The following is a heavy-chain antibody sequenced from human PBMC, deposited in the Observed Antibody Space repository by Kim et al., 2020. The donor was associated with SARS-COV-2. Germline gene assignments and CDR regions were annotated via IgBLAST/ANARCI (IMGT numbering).Heavy chain of an antibody. D-gene: IGHD3-10*01. J-gene: IGHJ3*02. V-gene: IGHV3-23*01. CDR3: AKSPGTRGAFDI. Sequence: SYADSVKGRFTISRDNSKNTRYLQMNSLRAEDTAVYYCAKSPGTRGAFDIWGQGTMVTVSS.